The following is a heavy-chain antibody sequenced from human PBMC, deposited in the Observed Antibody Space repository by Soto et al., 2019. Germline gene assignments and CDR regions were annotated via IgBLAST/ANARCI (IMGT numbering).Heavy chain of an antibody. V-gene: IGHV3-33*01. CDR3: ARELVVVAATRATFDY. CDR2: IWYDGSNK. D-gene: IGHD2-15*01. Sequence: GGSLRLSCAASGFTFSSYGMHWVRQAPGKGLEWVAVIWYDGSNKYYADSVKGRFTISRDNSKNTLYLQMNSLRAEDTAVYYCARELVVVAATRATFDYWGQGTLVTVSS. CDR1: GFTFSSYG. J-gene: IGHJ4*02.